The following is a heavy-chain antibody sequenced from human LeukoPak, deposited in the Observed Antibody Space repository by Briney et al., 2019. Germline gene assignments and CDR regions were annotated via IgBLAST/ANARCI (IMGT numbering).Heavy chain of an antibody. CDR2: INPNSGGT. V-gene: IGHV1-2*02. CDR3: ARDYYDSSGYYPLLYYYYYYMDV. Sequence: ASVNVSCKASVYTFTRYYMHWVRQAPGQGVAWMGWINPNSGGTNYAQKFQGRVTMTRHTSISTAYMELSRLRSDDTAVYYCARDYYDSSGYYPLLYYYYYYMDVWGKGTTVTVSS. J-gene: IGHJ6*03. D-gene: IGHD3-22*01. CDR1: VYTFTRYY.